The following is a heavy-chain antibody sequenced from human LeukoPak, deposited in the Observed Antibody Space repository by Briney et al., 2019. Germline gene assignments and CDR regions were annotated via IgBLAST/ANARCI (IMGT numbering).Heavy chain of an antibody. CDR3: AREATGATRYFDY. D-gene: IGHD1-26*01. CDR1: GFTFSTYE. CDR2: IPSSGSTI. J-gene: IGHJ4*02. Sequence: GGSLRLSCAASGFTFSTYEMNWVRQAPGKWLEWVSYIPSSGSTIYYVDSVKGRFTISRDNAKNSLYLQMNSLRVEDTAVYYCAREATGATRYFDYWGQGTLVTVSS. V-gene: IGHV3-48*03.